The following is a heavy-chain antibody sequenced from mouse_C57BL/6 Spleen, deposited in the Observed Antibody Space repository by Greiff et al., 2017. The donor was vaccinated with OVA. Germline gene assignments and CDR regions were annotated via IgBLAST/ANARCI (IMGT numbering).Heavy chain of an antibody. J-gene: IGHJ4*01. CDR3: ARSLWAMDY. Sequence: QVQLQQSGPELVKPGASVKISCKASGYAFSSSWMNWVKQRPGKGLEWIGRIYPGDGDTNYNGKFKGKATLTADKSSSTAYMQLSSLTSEDSAVYFCARSLWAMDYWGQGTSVTVSS. CDR2: IYPGDGDT. V-gene: IGHV1-82*01. D-gene: IGHD1-1*02. CDR1: GYAFSSSW.